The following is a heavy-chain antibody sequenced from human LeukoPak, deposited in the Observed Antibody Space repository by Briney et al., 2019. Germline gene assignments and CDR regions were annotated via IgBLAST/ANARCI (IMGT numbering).Heavy chain of an antibody. V-gene: IGHV3-74*01. CDR1: GFTFSGYW. CDR2: ISSDGSST. D-gene: IGHD1-26*01. CDR3: ARGPYGGGYYVGDF. J-gene: IGHJ4*02. Sequence: QPGGSLRLSCAASGFTFSGYWMHWVRQAPGKGLVWVSRISSDGSSTSYADSVKGRFTISRDNAKNTLYLQMNSLRAEDTAVYYCARGPYGGGYYVGDFWGQGSLLTVSS.